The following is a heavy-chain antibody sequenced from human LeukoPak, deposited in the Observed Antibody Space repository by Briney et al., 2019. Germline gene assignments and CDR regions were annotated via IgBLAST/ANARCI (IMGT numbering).Heavy chain of an antibody. CDR1: GFTFSSYA. CDR3: ARGGRGIAVAGTNY. CDR2: ISSNGGST. J-gene: IGHJ4*02. D-gene: IGHD6-19*01. Sequence: GGSLRLSCAASGFTFSSYAMHWVRQAPGKGLEYVSAISSNGGSTYYANSVKGRFTISRDNSKNTLYLQMGSLRAEDMAVYYCARGGRGIAVAGTNYWGQGTLVTVSS. V-gene: IGHV3-64*01.